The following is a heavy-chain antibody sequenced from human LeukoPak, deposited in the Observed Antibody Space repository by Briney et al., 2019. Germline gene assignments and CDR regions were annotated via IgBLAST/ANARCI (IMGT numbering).Heavy chain of an antibody. V-gene: IGHV4-59*08. CDR2: IHYSGST. CDR1: GGSISSYY. J-gene: IGHJ1*01. D-gene: IGHD6-19*01. CDR3: ARHGYSSGWGNEYFQH. Sequence: PSETLSLTCTVSGGSISSYYWSWIRQPPGKGLEWIGYIHYSGSTNYNPSLKSRVTISVDTSKNQFSLKLSSVTAADTAVYYCARHGYSSGWGNEYFQHWGQGTLVTVSS.